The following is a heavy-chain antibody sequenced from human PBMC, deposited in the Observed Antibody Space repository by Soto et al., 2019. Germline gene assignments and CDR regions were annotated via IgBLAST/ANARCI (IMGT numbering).Heavy chain of an antibody. D-gene: IGHD1-1*01. Sequence: QVQLVESGGGVVQPGRSLRLSCAASGFTFSSYGMHWVRQAPGKGLEWVAVIWYDGSNKYYEDSVKGRFTISRDNSKNTLYVQMNSLRDEDTAVYYCAREVLNAADAHNWFDPLCQGTLLTVSS. CDR3: AREVLNAADAHNWFDP. CDR2: IWYDGSNK. CDR1: GFTFSSYG. V-gene: IGHV3-33*01. J-gene: IGHJ5*02.